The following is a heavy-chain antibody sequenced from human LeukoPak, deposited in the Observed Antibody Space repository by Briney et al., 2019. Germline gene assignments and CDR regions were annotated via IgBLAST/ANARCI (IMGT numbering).Heavy chain of an antibody. CDR1: GFTVSSNY. CDR3: ARVAARPLVDY. Sequence: GGSLRLSCAASGFTVSSNYMSWVRQAPGKGLEWVSVIYSGGSTYHAGSVKGRFTISRDNSKNTLYLQMNSLRAEDTAVYYCARVAARPLVDYWGQGTLVTVSS. V-gene: IGHV3-66*02. D-gene: IGHD6-6*01. J-gene: IGHJ4*02. CDR2: IYSGGST.